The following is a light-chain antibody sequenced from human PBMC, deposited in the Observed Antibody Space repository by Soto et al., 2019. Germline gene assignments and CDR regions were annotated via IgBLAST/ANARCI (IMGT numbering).Light chain of an antibody. CDR3: QQRSYWPPLT. V-gene: IGKV3-15*01. Sequence: EIVMTQSPATLSVSPGERATLSCRASQSIRSNLAWYQQKPGQAPRLLIYGASTRATGIPARFSGSGSGTEFTLSITSLQSEDFAVYYCQQRSYWPPLTFGGGTKVEMK. CDR1: QSIRSN. J-gene: IGKJ4*01. CDR2: GAS.